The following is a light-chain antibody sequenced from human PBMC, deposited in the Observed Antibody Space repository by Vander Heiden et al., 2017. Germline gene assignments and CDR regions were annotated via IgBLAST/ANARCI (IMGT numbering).Light chain of an antibody. J-gene: IGKJ4*01. CDR1: QSIRNY. Sequence: DSQMTQSPSSLSASVGDRVTITCRASQSIRNYLNWYQQKPGEVPKLLIYAASSLQSGVPSRFSGSGSGTDFTLTISSLQPEDFATYYCQQSYSTPRAFGGGTKVEIK. CDR2: AAS. V-gene: IGKV1-39*01. CDR3: QQSYSTPRA.